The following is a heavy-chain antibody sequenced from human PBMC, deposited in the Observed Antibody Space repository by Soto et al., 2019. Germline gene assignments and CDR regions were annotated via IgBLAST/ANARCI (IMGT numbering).Heavy chain of an antibody. V-gene: IGHV4-30-4*01. D-gene: IGHD5-18*01. CDR1: GGSISSGDYY. CDR2: IYYSGST. J-gene: IGHJ4*02. CDR3: ARDRRDSYGYGDFDY. Sequence: PSETLSLTCTVSGGSISSGDYYWSWICQPPGKGLEWIGYIYYSGSTYYNPSLKSRVTISVDTSKNQFSLKLSSVTAADTAVYYCARDRRDSYGYGDFDYWGQGTLVTVSS.